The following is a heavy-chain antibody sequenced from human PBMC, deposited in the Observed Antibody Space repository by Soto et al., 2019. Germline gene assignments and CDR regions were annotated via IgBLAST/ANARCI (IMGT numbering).Heavy chain of an antibody. CDR1: GYSFTCYG. CDR3: AREPRYREMDV. Sequence: ASVKVSCKASGYSFTCYGISWVRQAPGQGLEWMGWLSPYNGNTNYAQNVQGRVTMTTDTSTKTAYMELRGLRSDDTAVYYCAREPRYREMDVWGQGTTVTVSS. V-gene: IGHV1-18*01. D-gene: IGHD1-20*01. CDR2: LSPYNGNT. J-gene: IGHJ6*01.